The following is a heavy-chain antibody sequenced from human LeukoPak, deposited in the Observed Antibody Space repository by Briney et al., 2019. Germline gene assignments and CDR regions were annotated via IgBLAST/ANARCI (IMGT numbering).Heavy chain of an antibody. Sequence: GGSVRLSCAASGFTFSSYGMHWVRQAPGKGLEWVASINHNGNVNYYVDSVKGRFTISRDNAKNSLYLQMSNLRAKDTAVYFCARGGGLDVWGQGATVTVSS. CDR1: GFTFSSYG. V-gene: IGHV3-7*03. D-gene: IGHD3-16*01. J-gene: IGHJ6*02. CDR3: ARGGGLDV. CDR2: INHNGNVN.